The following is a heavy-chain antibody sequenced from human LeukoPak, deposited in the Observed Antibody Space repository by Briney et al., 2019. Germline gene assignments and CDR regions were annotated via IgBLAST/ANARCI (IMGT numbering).Heavy chain of an antibody. CDR3: ANLPIRGSGSYYTDY. CDR1: GFAFGTDW. J-gene: IGHJ4*02. D-gene: IGHD3-10*01. Sequence: PGGSLRLSCAASGFAFGTDWINWVRQAPGKGLEWVAFIRYDGSDKYYADSVKGRFTISRDNSKNTLYLQMNSLRAEDTAAYYCANLPIRGSGSYYTDYWGQGTLVTVSS. V-gene: IGHV3-30*02. CDR2: IRYDGSDK.